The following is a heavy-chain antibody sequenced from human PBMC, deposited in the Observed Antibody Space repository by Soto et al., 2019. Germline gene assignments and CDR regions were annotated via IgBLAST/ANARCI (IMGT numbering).Heavy chain of an antibody. CDR3: ARHRGYYDILTGYYTELNFDY. D-gene: IGHD3-9*01. CDR2: IYYGGTT. J-gene: IGHJ4*02. CDR1: GGSISSSSYY. Sequence: SETLSLTCIVSGGSISSSSYYWGWIRQPPGKGLVWIGSIYYGGTTYYNPSLKSRVTISVDTSKNQFSLKLSSVTAADTAVYYCARHRGYYDILTGYYTELNFDYWGQGTLVTSPQ. V-gene: IGHV4-39*01.